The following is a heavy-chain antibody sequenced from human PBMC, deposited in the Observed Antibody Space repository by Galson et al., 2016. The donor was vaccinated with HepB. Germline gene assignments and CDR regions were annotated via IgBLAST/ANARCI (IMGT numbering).Heavy chain of an antibody. V-gene: IGHV1-46*01. CDR3: ARGGYYDSSGSLRY. J-gene: IGHJ4*02. Sequence: SVKVSCKASGYTFTRYYIRWVRQAPGQGLEWMGVINPSGGSTKDAQKFQGRVTMTRDTSTSTVYMELSSPRSEDTAVYFCARGGYYDSSGSLRYWGQGTLVTVSS. CDR1: GYTFTRYY. D-gene: IGHD3-22*01. CDR2: INPSGGST.